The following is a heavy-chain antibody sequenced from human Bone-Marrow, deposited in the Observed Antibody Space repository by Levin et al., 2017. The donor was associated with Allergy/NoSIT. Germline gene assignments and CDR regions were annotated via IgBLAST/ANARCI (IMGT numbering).Heavy chain of an antibody. CDR1: GFSFSNAW. CDR3: TTDIRLSIFGGEPLDY. CDR2: IKSITDGGTI. V-gene: IGHV3-15*01. Sequence: GGSLRLSCAASGFSFSNAWMSWVRQAPGKGLEWVGRIKSITDGGTIDYAEPVKARFTISRDDSRNTLYLQMISLKTADTAVYYCTTDIRLSIFGGEPLDYWGQGTLVTVSS. D-gene: IGHD3-3*01. J-gene: IGHJ4*02.